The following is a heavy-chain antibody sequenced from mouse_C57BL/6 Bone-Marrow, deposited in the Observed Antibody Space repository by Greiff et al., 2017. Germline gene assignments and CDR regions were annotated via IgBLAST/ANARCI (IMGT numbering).Heavy chain of an antibody. V-gene: IGHV1-87*01. CDR3: SEDSAVYYCSWGLWYFPAY. CDR2: GQGLEWHG. J-gene: IGHJ3*01. CDR1: YTFS. Sequence: QVQLQQSGPELARPWASVKISCPAFYTFSRREHFAIRDTNYWMQWVKQRPGQGLEWHGANYPGNGDTSYNQKFKGKATLTADKYSSPAFMLLSILTSEDSAVYYCSWGLWYFPAYWGQGTLVTVSA. D-gene: IGHD2-1*01.